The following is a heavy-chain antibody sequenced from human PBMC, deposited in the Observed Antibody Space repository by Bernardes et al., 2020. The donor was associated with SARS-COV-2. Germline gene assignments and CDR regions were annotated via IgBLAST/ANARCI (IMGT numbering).Heavy chain of an antibody. CDR1: NGSMTSSY. Sequence: ETLSLTCTVSNGSMTSSYWNWVRQAPGKGLEWLGHIYTTGSTTYNPSLQRRLSLSIDTSSNHVFLSLNSVTAADTAVYYCARGDFYYMDVWGQGTTVTVSS. J-gene: IGHJ6*03. CDR3: ARGDFYYMDV. V-gene: IGHV4-4*09. CDR2: IYTTGST.